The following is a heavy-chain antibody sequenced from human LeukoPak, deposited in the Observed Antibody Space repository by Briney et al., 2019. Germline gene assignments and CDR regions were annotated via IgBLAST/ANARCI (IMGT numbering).Heavy chain of an antibody. V-gene: IGHV1-2*04. Sequence: ASVKVSCKASGYTFTGYYMHWVRQAPGQGLEWMGWINPNSGGTNYAQKFQGWVTMTRDTSISTAYMELSRLRSDDTAVYYCARRSGYDPNWFDPWGQGTLVTVSS. D-gene: IGHD5-12*01. CDR1: GYTFTGYY. J-gene: IGHJ5*02. CDR3: ARRSGYDPNWFDP. CDR2: INPNSGGT.